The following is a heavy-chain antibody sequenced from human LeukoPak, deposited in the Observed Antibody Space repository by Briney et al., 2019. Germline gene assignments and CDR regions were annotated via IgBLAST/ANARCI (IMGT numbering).Heavy chain of an antibody. Sequence: GGSLRLSCAASGFTFSSYAMHWVRQAPGKGLEWVAVISYDGSNKYYADSVKGRFTISRDNSKNTLYLQMNSLRAEDTAAYYCEKRMVTADDAFDIWGQGTMVTVSS. D-gene: IGHD2-21*02. CDR2: ISYDGSNK. CDR3: EKRMVTADDAFDI. J-gene: IGHJ3*02. V-gene: IGHV3-30-3*02. CDR1: GFTFSSYA.